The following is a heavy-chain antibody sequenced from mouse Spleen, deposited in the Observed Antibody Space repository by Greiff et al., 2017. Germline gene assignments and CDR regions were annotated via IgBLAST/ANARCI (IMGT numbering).Heavy chain of an antibody. CDR1: GFTFSDYY. CDR2: ISNGGGST. Sequence: EVKLVESGGGLVQPGGSLKLSCAASGFTFSDYYMYWVRQTPEKRLEWVAYISNGGGSTYYPDTVKGRFTISRDNAKNTLYLQMSRLKSEDTAMYYCARRDSNYVSFAYWGQGTLVTVSA. J-gene: IGHJ3*01. D-gene: IGHD2-5*01. V-gene: IGHV5-12*01. CDR3: ARRDSNYVSFAY.